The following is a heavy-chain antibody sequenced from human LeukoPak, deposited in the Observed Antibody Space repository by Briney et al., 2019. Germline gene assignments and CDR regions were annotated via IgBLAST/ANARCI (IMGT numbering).Heavy chain of an antibody. CDR2: IYYSGST. CDR1: GGSISSGVYY. J-gene: IGHJ4*02. V-gene: IGHV4-31*03. CDR3: ASGRLYFGED. Sequence: SQTLSLTCTVSGGSISSGVYYWSWIRQHPGKGLERIGYIYYSGSTYYNPSLKSRVTISVDTSKNLFSLKLSSVTAADTAVYYCASGRLYFGEDWGQGTLVTVSS. D-gene: IGHD3-10*01.